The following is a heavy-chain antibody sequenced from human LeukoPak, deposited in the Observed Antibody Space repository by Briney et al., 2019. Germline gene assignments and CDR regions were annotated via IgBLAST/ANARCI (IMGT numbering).Heavy chain of an antibody. CDR1: GYTFTGYY. Sequence: ASVKVSCKASGYTFTGYYMHWMRQAPGQGLEWMGWINPNSGGTNYAQKFQGRVTMTRDTSISTAYMELSRLRSDDTAVYYCARVMKAYSSSSEGVNWGQGTLVTVSS. CDR2: INPNSGGT. CDR3: ARVMKAYSSSSEGVN. D-gene: IGHD6-6*01. J-gene: IGHJ4*02. V-gene: IGHV1-2*02.